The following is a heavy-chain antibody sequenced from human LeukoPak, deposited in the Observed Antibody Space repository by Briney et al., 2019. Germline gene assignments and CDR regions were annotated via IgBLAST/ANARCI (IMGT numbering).Heavy chain of an antibody. CDR2: IYYSGST. Sequence: PSGTLSLTCTVSGGSISSYYWSWIRQPPGKGLEWIGYIYYSGSTNYNPSLKSRVTISVDTSKNQFSLKLSSVTAADTAVYYCARESGDLGADYWGQGTLVTVSS. J-gene: IGHJ4*02. CDR1: GGSISSYY. V-gene: IGHV4-59*01. D-gene: IGHD2-21*02. CDR3: ARESGDLGADY.